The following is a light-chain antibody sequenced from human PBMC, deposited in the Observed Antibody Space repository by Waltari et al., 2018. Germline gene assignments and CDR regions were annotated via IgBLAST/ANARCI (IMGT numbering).Light chain of an antibody. V-gene: IGKV3-11*01. CDR1: QSVSSY. Sequence: EIVLTQSPATLSLSPRERATLSCRASQSVSSYLAWYQQKPGQAPRLLIYEASKRATGIPARFSGSGSGTDFTLTISSLEPEDFAVYYCQQRSNWPRTFGQGTSGDQT. CDR3: QQRSNWPRT. CDR2: EAS. J-gene: IGKJ1*01.